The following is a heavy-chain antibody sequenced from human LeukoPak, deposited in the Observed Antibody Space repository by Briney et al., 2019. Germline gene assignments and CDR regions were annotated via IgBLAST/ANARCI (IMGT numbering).Heavy chain of an antibody. D-gene: IGHD3-22*01. J-gene: IGHJ4*02. V-gene: IGHV4-31*03. Sequence: SSETLSLTCTVSGASTTTTTHYWSWLRQHPGKGPEWIAYIYYDAGAYYNPSLASRVTISLDSSANQFSLRLSSVTAADTAVYYCARVPLYYYDSSGFVTLFDYWGQGTLVTVSS. CDR3: ARVPLYYYDSSGFVTLFDY. CDR2: IYYDAGA. CDR1: GASTTTTTHY.